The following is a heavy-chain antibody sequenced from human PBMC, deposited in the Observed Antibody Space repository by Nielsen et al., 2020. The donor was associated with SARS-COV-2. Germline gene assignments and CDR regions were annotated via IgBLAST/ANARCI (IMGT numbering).Heavy chain of an antibody. J-gene: IGHJ4*02. Sequence: SQTLSLTRAISGDSVSSNSAAWNWIRQSPSRGLEWLGRTYYRSKWYNDYAVSVKSRITINPDTSKNQFSLQLNSVTPEDTAVYYCARDPTGGIAAAGTLRFDYWGQGTLVTVSS. CDR2: TYYRSKWYN. D-gene: IGHD6-13*01. CDR1: GDSVSSNSAA. CDR3: ARDPTGGIAAAGTLRFDY. V-gene: IGHV6-1*01.